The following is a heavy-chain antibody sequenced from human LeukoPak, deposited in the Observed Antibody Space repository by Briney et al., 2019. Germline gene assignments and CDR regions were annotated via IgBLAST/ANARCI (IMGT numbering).Heavy chain of an antibody. CDR2: ISGCNGNT. D-gene: IGHD1-26*01. Sequence: GASVKVSCKASGYTFTSYGISWVRQAPGQGLEWMGWISGCNGNTNYAQKLQGRVTMTTDTSTSTAYMELRSLTSDDTAVYYCSRLISIVGGADDYWGQGTLITVSS. CDR1: GYTFTSYG. CDR3: SRLISIVGGADDY. J-gene: IGHJ4*02. V-gene: IGHV1-18*01.